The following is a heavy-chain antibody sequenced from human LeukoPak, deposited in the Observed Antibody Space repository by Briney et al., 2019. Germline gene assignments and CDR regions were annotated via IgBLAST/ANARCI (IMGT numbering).Heavy chain of an antibody. CDR2: INHSGST. CDR3: AITMVRGVITLSPNWFDP. V-gene: IGHV4-34*01. CDR1: GGSFSGYY. D-gene: IGHD3-10*01. Sequence: SETLSLTCAVHGGSFSGYYWSWIRQPPGKGLEWIGEINHSGSTNYNPSLKSRVTISVDTSKSQFSLKLSSVTAADTAVYYCAITMVRGVITLSPNWFDPWGQGTLVTVSS. J-gene: IGHJ5*02.